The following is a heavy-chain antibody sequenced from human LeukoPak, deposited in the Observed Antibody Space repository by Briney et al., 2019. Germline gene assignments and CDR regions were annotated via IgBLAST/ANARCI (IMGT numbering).Heavy chain of an antibody. CDR2: IRSKAYGGTT. CDR1: GFTFGDYA. V-gene: IGHV3-49*04. Sequence: SGGSLRLSCTASGFTFGDYAMSWVRQAPGKGLEWVGFIRSKAYGGTTEYAASVKGIFTISRCDSKSITYPQMNSLKTEDTAVYYCTRNPYCSSTSCSLSYFDYWGQGTLVTVSS. J-gene: IGHJ4*02. CDR3: TRNPYCSSTSCSLSYFDY. D-gene: IGHD2-2*01.